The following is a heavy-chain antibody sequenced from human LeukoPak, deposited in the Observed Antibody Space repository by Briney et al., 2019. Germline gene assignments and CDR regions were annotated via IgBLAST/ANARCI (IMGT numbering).Heavy chain of an antibody. V-gene: IGHV3-43*01. D-gene: IGHD3-22*01. CDR3: AKGGYYDSSGYLPLTD. CDR2: ISWDGGST. CDR1: GFTFDDYT. J-gene: IGHJ4*02. Sequence: GGPLRLSCAASGFTFDDYTMHWVRQAPGKGLEWVSLISWDGGSTYYADSVKGRFTISRDNSKNSLYLQMNSLRTEDTALYYCAKGGYYDSSGYLPLTDWGQGTLVTVSS.